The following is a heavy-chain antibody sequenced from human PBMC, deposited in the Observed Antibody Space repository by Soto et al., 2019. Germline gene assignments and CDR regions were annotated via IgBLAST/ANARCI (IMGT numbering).Heavy chain of an antibody. CDR2: IYYSGST. V-gene: IGHV4-59*08. CDR1: GGSISTYY. Sequence: SETLSFTCTVSGGSISTYYWTWIRQPPGKGLEWIGFIYYSGSTNYNPSLKSRVTMSVDTSKNQFSLKLNSVTAADTAMYYCARRLAQKTRYYFDYWGQGALVTVSS. J-gene: IGHJ4*02. D-gene: IGHD2-2*01. CDR3: ARRLAQKTRYYFDY.